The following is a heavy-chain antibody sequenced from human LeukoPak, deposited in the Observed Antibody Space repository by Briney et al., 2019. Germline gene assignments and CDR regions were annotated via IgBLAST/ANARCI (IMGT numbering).Heavy chain of an antibody. CDR3: ARFPYFEGFDY. CDR1: GGSISNSTYY. J-gene: IGHJ4*02. V-gene: IGHV4-39*07. Sequence: PSETLPLTCTVSGGSISNSTYYWGWIRQPPGKGLEWIGSIYYSGSTYYNPSLKSRVTISVDTSKNQFSLKLSSVTAADTAVYFCARFPYFEGFDYWGQGTQVIVSS. D-gene: IGHD3-9*01. CDR2: IYYSGST.